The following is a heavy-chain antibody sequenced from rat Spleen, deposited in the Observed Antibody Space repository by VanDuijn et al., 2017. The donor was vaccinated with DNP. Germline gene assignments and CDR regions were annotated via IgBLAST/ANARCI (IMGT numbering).Heavy chain of an antibody. CDR3: AILANWDYYAMDA. D-gene: IGHD5-1*01. CDR1: GFTFSDYN. V-gene: IGHV5-7*01. Sequence: EVQVVESGGGLVQPGRSMTVSCAASGFTFSDYNMAWVRQAPKKGLEWVATISYEGSSTYYRESVKGRFTISRDHAKSTLYLQMDSLRSEETATYYCAILANWDYYAMDAWGQGTSVTVSS. CDR2: ISYEGSST. J-gene: IGHJ4*01.